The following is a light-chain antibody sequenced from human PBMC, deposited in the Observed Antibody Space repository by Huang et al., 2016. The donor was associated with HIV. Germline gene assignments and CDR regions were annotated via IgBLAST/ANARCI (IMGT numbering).Light chain of an antibody. CDR3: QQYNTSPRT. V-gene: IGKV3-15*01. CDR2: GSS. Sequence: ENLMTQSPSTLSVSPGESATLSCRASQSVFKNLAWYQQKPGQAPKLLICGSSTRAACIPARFSGSGSGTDFTLTISSLQSEDFAVYYCQQYNTSPRTFGQGTKVEV. J-gene: IGKJ1*01. CDR1: QSVFKN.